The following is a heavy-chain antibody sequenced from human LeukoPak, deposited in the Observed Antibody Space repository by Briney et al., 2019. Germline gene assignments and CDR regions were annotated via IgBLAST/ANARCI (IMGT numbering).Heavy chain of an antibody. J-gene: IGHJ4*02. CDR1: GGSISSSSYY. V-gene: IGHV4-39*01. D-gene: IGHD3-22*01. Sequence: SETLSLTCTVSGGSISSSSYYWGWIRQPPGKGLEWIGGTFYSGSTYYNPSLKSRVTISVDTSKNQFSLKLSSVTAADTAVYYCARRLLNYYDSSGYYGGVDYWGQGTLVTVSS. CDR2: TFYSGST. CDR3: ARRLLNYYDSSGYYGGVDY.